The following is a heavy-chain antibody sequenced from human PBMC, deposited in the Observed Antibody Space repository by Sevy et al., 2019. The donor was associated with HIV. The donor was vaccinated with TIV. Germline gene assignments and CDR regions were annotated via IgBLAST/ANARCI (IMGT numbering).Heavy chain of an antibody. D-gene: IGHD1-1*01. Sequence: GGSLRLSCATSGFIFSNYAMHWIRQAPGKGLEWVAAIWYDGRTERYADSVQGRFTISRDNSKKTLHLQMNSLRAEDTALYYCARDAARVIVPTAGFDSWGQGTLVTVSS. CDR3: ARDAARVIVPTAGFDS. J-gene: IGHJ5*01. CDR1: GFIFSNYA. CDR2: IWYDGRTE. V-gene: IGHV3-33*01.